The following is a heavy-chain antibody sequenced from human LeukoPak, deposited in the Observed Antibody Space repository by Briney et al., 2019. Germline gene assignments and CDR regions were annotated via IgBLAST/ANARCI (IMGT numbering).Heavy chain of an antibody. Sequence: SETLSLTCAVHGGSFSGYYWSWIRQPPGKGLEWIGEINHSGSTNYNPSLKSRVTISVDTSKNQFSLKLSSVSAADTAVYYCARTIWFGELSYYYYYMAVWGKGTTVTVSS. CDR1: GGSFSGYY. D-gene: IGHD3-10*01. CDR3: ARTIWFGELSYYYYYMAV. V-gene: IGHV4-34*01. CDR2: INHSGST. J-gene: IGHJ6*03.